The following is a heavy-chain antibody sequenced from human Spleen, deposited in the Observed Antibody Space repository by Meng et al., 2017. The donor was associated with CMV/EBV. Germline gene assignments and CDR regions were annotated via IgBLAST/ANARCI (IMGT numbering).Heavy chain of an antibody. Sequence: ASVKVSCKVSGYTLTELSMHWVRQAPGKGLEWMGGFDPEDGETIYAQKFQGRVTMTEDTSTDTAYMELSSLRSDDTAVYYCARGRLAHYYSGDYFDYWGQGTLVTVSS. CDR2: FDPEDGET. V-gene: IGHV1-24*01. CDR1: GYTLTELS. CDR3: ARGRLAHYYSGDYFDY. D-gene: IGHD2-21*01. J-gene: IGHJ4*02.